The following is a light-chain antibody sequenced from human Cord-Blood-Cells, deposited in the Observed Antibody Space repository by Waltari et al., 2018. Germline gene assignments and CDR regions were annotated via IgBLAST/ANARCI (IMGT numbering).Light chain of an antibody. CDR2: EGS. Sequence: QSALTQPASVSGSPGQSITISCTGTSSDVGSYNLVSWYQQHPGKAPNLMIYEGSKRPSGVSNRFSGSKSGNTASLTISGLQAEDEAYYYCCSYAGSSTFVFGTGTKVTVL. J-gene: IGLJ1*01. CDR3: CSYAGSSTFV. V-gene: IGLV2-23*01. CDR1: SSDVGSYNL.